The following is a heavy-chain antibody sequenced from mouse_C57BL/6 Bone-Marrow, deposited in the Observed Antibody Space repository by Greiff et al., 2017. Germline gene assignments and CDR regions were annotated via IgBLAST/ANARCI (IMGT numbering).Heavy chain of an antibody. Sequence: VQLLQSGDGLARPGASVKLSCTASGYTFTSYGICWVRQRTGQGLEWIGEIYTRSGNTYYNEKFKGKATLTADKSSSTAYMELRSLTSEDAAVYFCARDSAYFLDYWGQGTTLTVSS. CDR2: IYTRSGNT. CDR3: ARDSAYFLDY. J-gene: IGHJ2*01. CDR1: GYTFTSYG. V-gene: IGHV1-81*01.